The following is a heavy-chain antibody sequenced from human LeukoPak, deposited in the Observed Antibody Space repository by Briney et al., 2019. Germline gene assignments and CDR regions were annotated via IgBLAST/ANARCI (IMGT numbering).Heavy chain of an antibody. CDR3: AITLSSGRPHDVFDI. CDR1: GGSISSYF. CDR2: MYYRGSA. V-gene: IGHV4-59*01. D-gene: IGHD3-22*01. Sequence: SETLSLTCTVSGGSISSYFCNWIRQSPGKGLEWIAHMYYRGSANYNPSLTSRVTTSVDTSKNQFSLKLTSLTAADTAVYYCAITLSSGRPHDVFDIWGQGTMVTVSS. J-gene: IGHJ3*02.